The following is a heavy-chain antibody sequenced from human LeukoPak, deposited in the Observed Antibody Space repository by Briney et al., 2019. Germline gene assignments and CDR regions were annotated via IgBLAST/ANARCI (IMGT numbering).Heavy chain of an antibody. CDR2: ISAYNGNT. CDR1: GYTFTSYG. Sequence: ASVKVSCKASGYTFTSYGISWVRQAPGQGLEWMGWISAYNGNTNYAQKLQGRVTMTTDTSTSTAYMELRSLRSDDTAVYYCARVRVYYGSSGPRDYWGQGTLVTVSS. V-gene: IGHV1-18*01. D-gene: IGHD3-22*01. J-gene: IGHJ4*02. CDR3: ARVRVYYGSSGPRDY.